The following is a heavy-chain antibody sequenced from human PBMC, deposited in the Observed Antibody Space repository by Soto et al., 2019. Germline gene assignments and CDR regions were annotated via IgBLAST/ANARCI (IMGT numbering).Heavy chain of an antibody. CDR3: AKDRSIAVAGVGKIFDY. D-gene: IGHD6-19*01. CDR1: GFTFSSYA. J-gene: IGHJ4*02. V-gene: IGHV3-23*01. CDR2: TSGSGGST. Sequence: GGSLRLSCAASGFTFSSYAMSWVRQAPGKGLEWVSATSGSGGSTYYADSVKGRFTISRDNSKNTLYLQMNSLRAEDTAVYYCAKDRSIAVAGVGKIFDYWGQGTLVTVSS.